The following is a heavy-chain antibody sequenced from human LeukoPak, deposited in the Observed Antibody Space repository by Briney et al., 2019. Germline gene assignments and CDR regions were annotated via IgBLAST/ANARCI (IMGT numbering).Heavy chain of an antibody. CDR2: IYYSGST. J-gene: IGHJ6*03. Sequence: SETLSLTCTVSGGSISSGGYYWSWIRQHPGKGLEWIGYIYYSGSTYYNPSLKSRVTISVDTSKNQFSLKLSSVTAADTAVYYCARESIYSLGYYYYMDVWGKGTTVTVSS. CDR1: GGSISSGGYY. V-gene: IGHV4-31*03. CDR3: ARESIYSLGYYYYMDV. D-gene: IGHD6-13*01.